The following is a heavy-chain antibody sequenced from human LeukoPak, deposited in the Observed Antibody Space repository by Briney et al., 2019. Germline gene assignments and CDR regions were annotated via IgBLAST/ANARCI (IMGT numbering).Heavy chain of an antibody. V-gene: IGHV1-69*05. Sequence: SVKVSCKASGGTFSSYAISWVRQAPGQGLEWMGGIITIFGTANYAQKFQGRVTITTDESTSTAYMELSSLRSEDTAVYYCARADYYDSSGYYSDYWGQGTLVTVSS. CDR3: ARADYYDSSGYYSDY. CDR2: IITIFGTA. J-gene: IGHJ4*02. D-gene: IGHD3-22*01. CDR1: GGTFSSYA.